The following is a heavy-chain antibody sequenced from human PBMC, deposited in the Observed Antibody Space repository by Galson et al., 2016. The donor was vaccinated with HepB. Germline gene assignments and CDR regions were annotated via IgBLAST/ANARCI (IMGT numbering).Heavy chain of an antibody. Sequence: SETLSLTCAFYGDSFSDYYWTWVRQPPGRGLEWIGEIKGRGTTNYSPSLKSRVTISSDTSKKQFSLKLASVTAADTAVYYCARGLNVKQQPLQRYDFWNMFSVGCLDPWGQGTPVTVSS. V-gene: IGHV4-34*01. CDR2: IKGRGTT. CDR3: ARGLNVKQQPLQRYDFWNMFSVGCLDP. J-gene: IGHJ5*02. CDR1: GDSFSDYY. D-gene: IGHD3/OR15-3a*01.